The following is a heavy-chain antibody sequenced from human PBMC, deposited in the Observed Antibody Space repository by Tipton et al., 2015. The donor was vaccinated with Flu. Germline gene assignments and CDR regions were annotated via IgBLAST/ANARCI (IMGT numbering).Heavy chain of an antibody. CDR3: ARLYYYDSSGYYYFNPGGYYFDY. J-gene: IGHJ4*02. D-gene: IGHD3-22*01. CDR1: GYSIFSGYY. Sequence: TLSLTCAVSGYSIFSGYYWGWIRQPPGKGLEWIGSIYHSGSTYYSPSLKGRVTISVNTSKNQFSLKLSSVTAADTAVYYCARLYYYDSSGYYYFNPGGYYFDYWGQGTLVTVSS. V-gene: IGHV4-38-2*01. CDR2: IYHSGST.